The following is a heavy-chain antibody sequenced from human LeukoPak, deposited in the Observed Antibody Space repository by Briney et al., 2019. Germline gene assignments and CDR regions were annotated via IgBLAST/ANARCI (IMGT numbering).Heavy chain of an antibody. Sequence: GGSLRLSRAVSGFIVSSDFMGWVRQAPGQGLEWVSAIHSGGTTLYAASVKGRFIISSDNAKNTLYLQMRSLRADDTAVYYCATSRGAAWGQGTTVTVSS. J-gene: IGHJ6*02. CDR3: ATSRGAA. V-gene: IGHV3-53*01. CDR1: GFIVSSDF. CDR2: IHSGGTT.